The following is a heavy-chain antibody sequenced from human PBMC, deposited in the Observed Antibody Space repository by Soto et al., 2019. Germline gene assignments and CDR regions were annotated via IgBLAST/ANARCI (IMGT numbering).Heavy chain of an antibody. V-gene: IGHV1-2*02. CDR1: GYTFTGYY. D-gene: IGHD5-12*01. CDR3: ARDIRDIVATIDLDY. CDR2: INPNSGGT. Sequence: QVQLVQSGAEVKKPGASVKVSCKASGYTFTGYYMHWVRQAPGQGLEWMGWINPNSGGTNYAQKFQGRVTITRDTSISTAYMELSRLRSDDTAVYYCARDIRDIVATIDLDYWGQGTLVTVSS. J-gene: IGHJ4*02.